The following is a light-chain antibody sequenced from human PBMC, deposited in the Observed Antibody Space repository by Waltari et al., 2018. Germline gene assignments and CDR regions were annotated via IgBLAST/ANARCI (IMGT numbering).Light chain of an antibody. CDR3: SSYRSGSTYV. Sequence: SALTQPASVSGSPGKSITLSCTGTRSEVGGKDHVSCYQQYPGKAPKLMIYDVTHRPSGISNRFSGSKSGNTASLTISGLQVEDEADYYCSSYRSGSTYVFGTGTEVTVL. CDR2: DVT. J-gene: IGLJ1*01. CDR1: RSEVGGKDH. V-gene: IGLV2-14*03.